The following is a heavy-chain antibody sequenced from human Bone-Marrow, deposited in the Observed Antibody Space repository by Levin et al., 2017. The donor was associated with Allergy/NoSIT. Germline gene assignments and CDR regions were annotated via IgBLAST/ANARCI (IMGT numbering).Heavy chain of an antibody. CDR3: AKGSSGWFQETDS. CDR2: ISGDADMT. CDR1: GFPFHTSA. J-gene: IGHJ4*02. Sequence: GGSLRLSCTASGFPFHTSAMTWVRQAPGQGLGWVSSISGDADMTSYADSVKGRFTVSRDNSKNMLFLQMDNLRVEDTAVFYCAKGSSGWFQETDSWGQGSLVTVSS. D-gene: IGHD6-19*01. V-gene: IGHV3-23*01.